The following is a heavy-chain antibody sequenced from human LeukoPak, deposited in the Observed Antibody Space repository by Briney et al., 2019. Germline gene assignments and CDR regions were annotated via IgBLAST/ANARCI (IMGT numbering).Heavy chain of an antibody. CDR1: GGSFSGYY. CDR3: ARKHLGMGIAARRKSPDREEGLSYFDY. Sequence: PSETLSLTCAVYGGSFSGYYWSWIRQPPGKGLEWTGEINHSGSTNYNPSLKSRVTISVDTSKNQFSLKLSSVTAADTAVYYCARKHLGMGIAARRKSPDREEGLSYFDYWGQGTLVTVSS. D-gene: IGHD6-6*01. CDR2: INHSGST. V-gene: IGHV4-34*01. J-gene: IGHJ4*02.